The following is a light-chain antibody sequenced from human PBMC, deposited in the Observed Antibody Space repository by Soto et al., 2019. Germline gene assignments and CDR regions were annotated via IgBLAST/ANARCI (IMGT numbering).Light chain of an antibody. V-gene: IGKV3-15*01. J-gene: IGKJ2*01. Sequence: IVMTQSPATLSVSPGERATLSCRASQNIYSNIAWYQQRPGQAPRLLIYRASTRAPGVPARFSGSGSGTDFTLTISSLQSEDFAVYYCQQYYNTPYTFGQGTKVEIK. CDR3: QQYYNTPYT. CDR2: RAS. CDR1: QNIYSN.